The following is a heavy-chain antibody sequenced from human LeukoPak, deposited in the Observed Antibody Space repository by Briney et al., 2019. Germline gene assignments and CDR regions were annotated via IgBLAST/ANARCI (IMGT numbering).Heavy chain of an antibody. D-gene: IGHD2-2*02. J-gene: IGHJ4*02. CDR3: ARGTPFCNSASCYTY. CDR1: GYSFTSSD. CDR2: MNPNSGNT. V-gene: IGHV1-8*01. Sequence: GASVKVSCRASGYSFTSSDINWMRQASGQGLEWMGWMNPNSGNTGYAQRFQGRVTMTRDTSINTAYMELSSLTSEDTAVYYCARGTPFCNSASCYTYWGQWTLVTVSS.